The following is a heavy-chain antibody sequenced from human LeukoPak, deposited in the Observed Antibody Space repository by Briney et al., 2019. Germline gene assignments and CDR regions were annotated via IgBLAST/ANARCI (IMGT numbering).Heavy chain of an antibody. J-gene: IGHJ5*02. D-gene: IGHD3-3*01. CDR1: GYTFTSYD. CDR3: ARGTYLGYYDFWSGYYTGNWFDP. V-gene: IGHV1-8*03. CDR2: MNPNSGNT. Sequence: ASVKVSCKASGYTFTSYDINWVRQATGQGREWRGWMNPNSGNTGYAQKFQGRVTITRNTSISTAYMELSSLRSEDTAVYYCARGTYLGYYDFWSGYYTGNWFDPWGQGTLVTVSS.